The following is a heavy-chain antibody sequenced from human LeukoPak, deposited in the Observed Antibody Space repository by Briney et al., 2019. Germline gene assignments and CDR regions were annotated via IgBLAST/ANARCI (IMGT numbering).Heavy chain of an antibody. CDR2: ISAYNGNT. CDR3: ARLSIDEEINYDSTGYDY. J-gene: IGHJ4*02. Sequence: GASVKVSCKASGYTVTSYGISWVRQAPGQGLEWMGWISAYNGNTNYAQKLQGRVTMTTDTSTSTAYMELRSLRSDDTAWYDLARLSIDEEINYDSTGYDYWGQGTLVTVSS. CDR1: GYTVTSYG. D-gene: IGHD3-22*01. V-gene: IGHV1-18*01.